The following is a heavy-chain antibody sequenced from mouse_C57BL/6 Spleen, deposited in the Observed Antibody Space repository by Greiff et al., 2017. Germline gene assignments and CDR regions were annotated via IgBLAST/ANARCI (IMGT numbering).Heavy chain of an antibody. CDR2: ISSGSSTN. CDR1: GFTFSDYG. J-gene: IGHJ3*01. V-gene: IGHV5-17*01. Sequence: EVQLVESGGGLVKPGGSLKLSCAASGFTFSDYGMHWVRQAPEKGLEWVAYISSGSSTNYYADTVKGRFTFSRDNAKNTLFLQMTSLRSEDTAMYYSARPSYDYDFAYWGQGTLVTVSA. D-gene: IGHD2-4*01. CDR3: ARPSYDYDFAY.